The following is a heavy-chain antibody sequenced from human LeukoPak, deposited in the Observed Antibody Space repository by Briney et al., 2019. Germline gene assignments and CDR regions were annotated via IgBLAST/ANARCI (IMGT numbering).Heavy chain of an antibody. J-gene: IGHJ4*02. CDR1: GGSLSSSSYY. V-gene: IGHV4-39*01. CDR2: IYYSGST. Sequence: SETLSLTCTVSGGSLSSSSYYWGWIRQPPGKGLEWIGSIYYSGSTYYNPSLKSRVTISVDTSKNQFSLKLSSVTAADTAVYYCARLRWFGEFDYWGQGTLVTVS. CDR3: ARLRWFGEFDY. D-gene: IGHD3-10*01.